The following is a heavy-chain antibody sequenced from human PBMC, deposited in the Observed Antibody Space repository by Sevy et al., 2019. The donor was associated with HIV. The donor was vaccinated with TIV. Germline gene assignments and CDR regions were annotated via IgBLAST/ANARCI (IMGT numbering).Heavy chain of an antibody. J-gene: IGHJ4*02. V-gene: IGHV3-74*01. CDR1: GFTFTSDY. CDR2: INTNGKIR. Sequence: GGSLRLSCAASGFTFTSDYMHWVRQPPGKGLVWVSHINTNGKIRRYADSVKGRFTTSRDNAKNTLYLQMNSLRAEDTAVYNCARGSRGTFGSWGEGTLTTVSS. D-gene: IGHD1-26*01. CDR3: ARGSRGTFGS.